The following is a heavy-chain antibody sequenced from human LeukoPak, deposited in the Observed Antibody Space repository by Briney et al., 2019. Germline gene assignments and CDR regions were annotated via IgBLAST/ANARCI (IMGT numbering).Heavy chain of an antibody. CDR2: INPNSGDT. V-gene: IGHV1-2*02. Sequence: ASVKVSCKASGYTFTGYYIHWVRQAPGQGLEGMGWINPNSGDTNYAQKFQGRVSMTGDTSISTAYMELSRLRSDDTAVYYCARTLVVINDAFDIWGQGTMVTVSS. CDR3: ARTLVVINDAFDI. J-gene: IGHJ3*02. CDR1: GYTFTGYY. D-gene: IGHD3-22*01.